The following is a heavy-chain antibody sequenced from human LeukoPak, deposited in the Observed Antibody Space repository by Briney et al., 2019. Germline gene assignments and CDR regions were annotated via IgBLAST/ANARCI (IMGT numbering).Heavy chain of an antibody. CDR2: INPNSGGT. Sequence: ASVKVSCKPSGYTFTSYGISWVRQAPGQGLEWVGWINPNSGGTNYAQKFQGRVTMTRDTSISTAYMELSRLRSEDTAVYYCATRGPYDFWSGYSFDYWGQGTLVTVSS. V-gene: IGHV1-2*02. CDR1: GYTFTSYG. CDR3: ATRGPYDFWSGYSFDY. J-gene: IGHJ4*02. D-gene: IGHD3-3*01.